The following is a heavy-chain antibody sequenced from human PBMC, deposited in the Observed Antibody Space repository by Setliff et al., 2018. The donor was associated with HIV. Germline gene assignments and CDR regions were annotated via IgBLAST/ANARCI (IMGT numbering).Heavy chain of an antibody. V-gene: IGHV3-48*01. CDR2: INPAGITM. J-gene: IGHJ4*02. D-gene: IGHD4-4*01. CDR3: ARVRNPTVHTMYFDS. CDR1: GFTFDSHG. Sequence: PGGSLRLSCVGSGFTFDSHGMIWVRQAPGRGLEWLSYINPAGITMYYADSVRGRFTISRDNAQSSLYLQINSLRAEDTAFYYCARVRNPTVHTMYFDSWGRERWSPSPQ.